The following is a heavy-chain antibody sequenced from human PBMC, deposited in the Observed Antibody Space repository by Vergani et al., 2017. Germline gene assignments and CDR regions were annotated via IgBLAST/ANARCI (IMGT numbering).Heavy chain of an antibody. CDR2: IRSKANSYAT. CDR1: GFTFSGSA. V-gene: IGHV3-73*02. J-gene: IGHJ4*02. Sequence: EVQLVESGGGLVQPGGSLKLSCAASGFTFSGSAMHWVRQASGKGLEWVGRIRSKANSYATAYAASVKGRFTISRDESKNTAYLQMNSLRAEDTAVYYCARCPSNDDFWSGYYTGAFPYYFDYWGQGTLVTVSS. CDR3: ARCPSNDDFWSGYYTGAFPYYFDY. D-gene: IGHD3-3*01.